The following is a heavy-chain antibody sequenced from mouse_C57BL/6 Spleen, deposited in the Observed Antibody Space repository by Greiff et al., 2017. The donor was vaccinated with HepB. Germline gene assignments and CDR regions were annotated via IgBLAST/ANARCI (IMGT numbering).Heavy chain of an antibody. D-gene: IGHD2-1*01. CDR2: INPGSGGT. Sequence: QVQLQQSGAELVRPGTSVKVSCKASGYAFPNYLIEWVKQRPGQGLEWIGVINPGSGGTNYNEKFKGKATLTADKSSSTAYMQLSSLTSDDSAVYFCARNYGNYDYFDYWGQGTTLTVSS. CDR1: GYAFPNYL. V-gene: IGHV1-54*01. CDR3: ARNYGNYDYFDY. J-gene: IGHJ2*01.